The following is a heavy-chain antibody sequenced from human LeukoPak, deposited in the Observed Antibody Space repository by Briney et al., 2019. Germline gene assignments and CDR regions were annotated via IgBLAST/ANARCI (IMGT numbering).Heavy chain of an antibody. V-gene: IGHV1-69*06. CDR1: GGTFSSYA. J-gene: IGHJ5*02. D-gene: IGHD2-15*01. CDR3: ARDLGYCSGGSCYSALRFDP. Sequence: SVKVSCKASGGTFSSYAISWVRQAPGQGLEWMGGIIPIFGTANYAQKFQGRVTITADKSTSTAYMELSSPRSEDTAVYYCARDLGYCSGGSCYSALRFDPWGQGTLVTVSS. CDR2: IIPIFGTA.